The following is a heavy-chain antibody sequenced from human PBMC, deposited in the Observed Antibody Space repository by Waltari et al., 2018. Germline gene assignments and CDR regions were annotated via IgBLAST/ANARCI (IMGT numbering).Heavy chain of an antibody. Sequence: EVQLVESGGGLVKPGGSLRLSCAASGFTFSSYSMNWVRQAPGKGLGWVSSISSSSSYIYYADSVKGRFTISRDNAKNSLYLQMNSLRAEDTAVYYCARRGPDDAFDIWGQGTMVTVSS. J-gene: IGHJ3*02. V-gene: IGHV3-21*01. CDR1: GFTFSSYS. CDR2: ISSSSSYI. CDR3: ARRGPDDAFDI. D-gene: IGHD3-10*01.